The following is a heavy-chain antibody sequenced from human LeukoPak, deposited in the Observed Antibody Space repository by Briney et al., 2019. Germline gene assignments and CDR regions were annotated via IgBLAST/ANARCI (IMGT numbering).Heavy chain of an antibody. D-gene: IGHD2-2*02. J-gene: IGHJ4*02. CDR1: GGSISSYY. CDR2: IYYSGST. V-gene: IGHV4-59*12. CDR3: ARDHPVQPLLYVFDY. Sequence: SETLSLTCTVSGGSISSYYWSWIRQPPGKGLEWIGYIYYSGSTNYNPSLKSRVTISVDTSKNQFSLQLNSVTPDDTAVYYCARDHPVQPLLYVFDYWGQGTLVTVSS.